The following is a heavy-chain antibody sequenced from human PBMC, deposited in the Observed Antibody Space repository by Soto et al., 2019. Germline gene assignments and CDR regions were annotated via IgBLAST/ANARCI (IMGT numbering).Heavy chain of an antibody. V-gene: IGHV3-43*01. CDR3: AKDIGGGNYEYYYYGMDV. J-gene: IGHJ6*02. CDR2: ISWDGGST. Sequence: GGSLRLSCAASGFTFDDYTMHWVRQAPGKGLEWVSLISWDGGSTYYADSVKGRFTISRDNSKNSLYLQMNSLRTEDTALYYCAKDIGGGNYEYYYYGMDVWGQGTTVTVS. CDR1: GFTFDDYT. D-gene: IGHD1-7*01.